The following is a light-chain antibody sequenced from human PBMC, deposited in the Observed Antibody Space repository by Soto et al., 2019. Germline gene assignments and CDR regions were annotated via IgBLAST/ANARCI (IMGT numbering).Light chain of an antibody. Sequence: IVLTQSPGTLSLSPEKRATLSCRASQSVSSSLAWYQQKPGQAPRLLIYDASSRATGIPDRFSGSGSGADFTLPISSLQPEDFAVYYCQQHGSWPSTFGQGTQVDIK. J-gene: IGKJ1*01. CDR2: DAS. CDR3: QQHGSWPST. CDR1: QSVSSS. V-gene: IGKV3-11*01.